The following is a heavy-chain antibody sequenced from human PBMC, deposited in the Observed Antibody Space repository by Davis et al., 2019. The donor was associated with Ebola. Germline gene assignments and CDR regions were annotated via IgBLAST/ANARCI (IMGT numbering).Heavy chain of an antibody. D-gene: IGHD1-26*01. V-gene: IGHV3-30*18. J-gene: IGHJ5*02. CDR1: GFTFSSYG. Sequence: GESLKISCAASGFTFSSYGMHWVRQAPGKGLEWVAVISYDGSNKYYADSVKGRFTISRDNSKNTLYLQMNSLRAEDTAVYYCAKVGGSYYSGDWFDPWGQGTLVTVSS. CDR3: AKVGGSYYSGDWFDP. CDR2: ISYDGSNK.